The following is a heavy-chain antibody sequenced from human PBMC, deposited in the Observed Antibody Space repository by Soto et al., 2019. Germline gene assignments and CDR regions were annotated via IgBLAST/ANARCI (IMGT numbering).Heavy chain of an antibody. Sequence: QVQLQESGPGLVKPSETLSLSCTVSGDSVSNYYWSWIRQLPGRGLEWIGYIYISGNTNYNPSLKSRVAISRDTSKNQFSLNLKSVTAADTAVYYCARGVLRYYHYGMDVW. J-gene: IGHJ6*01. CDR3: ARGVLRYYHYGMDV. V-gene: IGHV4-59*02. CDR2: IYISGNT. CDR1: GDSVSNYY.